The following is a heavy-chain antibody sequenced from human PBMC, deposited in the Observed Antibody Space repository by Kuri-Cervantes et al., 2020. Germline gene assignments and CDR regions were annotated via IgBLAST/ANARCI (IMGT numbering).Heavy chain of an antibody. J-gene: IGHJ4*02. V-gene: IGHV3-23*01. CDR3: AKVVISYLYYFDY. D-gene: IGHD3-22*01. Sequence: GGSLRLSCAASGFTFTNYGMSWVRQAPGKGLEWISSISYSGGTTHYADSVKGRFTISRDNSKNTLYLRMNSLRAEDTAVYYCAKVVISYLYYFDYWGQGTLVTVSS. CDR2: ISYSGGTT. CDR1: GFTFTNYG.